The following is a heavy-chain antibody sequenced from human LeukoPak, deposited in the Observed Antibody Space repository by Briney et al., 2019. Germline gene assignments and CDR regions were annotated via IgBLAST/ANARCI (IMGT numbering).Heavy chain of an antibody. J-gene: IGHJ4*02. V-gene: IGHV3-30-3*01. Sequence: PGRSLRLSCAASRFTFSSYAMHWVRQAPGKGLEWVAVISYDGSNKYYADSVKGRFTISRDNSKNTLYLQMNSLRAEDTAVYYCARFGPYDSSGYYFDYWGQGTLVTVSS. CDR1: RFTFSSYA. CDR2: ISYDGSNK. D-gene: IGHD3-22*01. CDR3: ARFGPYDSSGYYFDY.